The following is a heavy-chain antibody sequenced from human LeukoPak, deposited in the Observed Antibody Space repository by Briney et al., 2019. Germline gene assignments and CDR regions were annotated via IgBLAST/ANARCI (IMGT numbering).Heavy chain of an antibody. CDR2: IQSKSDGGTT. Sequence: GGSLRLSCAASGFTFSNVWMSWVRQARGKGLEWVGRIQSKSDGGTTDYAAPVKGRFSISRDGSKSTLYLQMNSLKTEGTAVYYCTTAGWSGSQRFDYWGQGTLVTVSS. V-gene: IGHV3-15*01. J-gene: IGHJ4*02. CDR3: TTAGWSGSQRFDY. CDR1: GFTFSNVW. D-gene: IGHD3-3*01.